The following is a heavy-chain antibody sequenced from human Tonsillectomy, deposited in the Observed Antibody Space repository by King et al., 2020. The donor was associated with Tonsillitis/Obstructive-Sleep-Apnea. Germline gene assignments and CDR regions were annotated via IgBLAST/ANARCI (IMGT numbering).Heavy chain of an antibody. V-gene: IGHV1-18*01. Sequence: VQLVQSGAEVKKPGASVKVSCKASGYTFTSYGISWVRQAPGQGLELMGWNSVFNDNTNYAQKFQCRVTMTTDTSTSTAYMGLRSLRSDDTAVYYCARVRGYCSTTSCYDPFDYWGKGTLVTVSS. CDR3: ARVRGYCSTTSCYDPFDY. D-gene: IGHD2-2*01. CDR2: NSVFNDNT. CDR1: GYTFTSYG. J-gene: IGHJ4*02.